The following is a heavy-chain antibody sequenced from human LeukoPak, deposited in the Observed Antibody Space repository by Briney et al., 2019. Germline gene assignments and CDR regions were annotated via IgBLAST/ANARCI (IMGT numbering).Heavy chain of an antibody. CDR1: GGSISSYY. J-gene: IGHJ4*02. CDR2: IYTSGST. V-gene: IGHV4-4*07. D-gene: IGHD3-22*01. Sequence: SETLSLTCTVSGGSISSYYWSWIRQPAGKGLEWIGRIYTSGSTNYNPSLKSRVTMSVDTSKNQFSLKLSSVTAADTAVYYCARAGDSSGYEYYFDYWGQGTLVTVSS. CDR3: ARAGDSSGYEYYFDY.